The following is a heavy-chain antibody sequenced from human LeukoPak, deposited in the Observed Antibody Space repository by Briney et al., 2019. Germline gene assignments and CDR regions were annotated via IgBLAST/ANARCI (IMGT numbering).Heavy chain of an antibody. V-gene: IGHV1-2*06. CDR3: ARAKRSLGYCSGGSCYGDSPHFH. CDR2: INPNSGGT. CDR1: GYTFTGYY. D-gene: IGHD2-15*01. J-gene: IGHJ4*02. Sequence: ASVKVSCKASGYTFTGYYMHWVRQAPGQGREWRGRINPNSGGTNYAQKIQGRVTITRDTSISTAYMELSRLRSDDTAVYYCARAKRSLGYCSGGSCYGDSPHFHWGQGTLVTVSS.